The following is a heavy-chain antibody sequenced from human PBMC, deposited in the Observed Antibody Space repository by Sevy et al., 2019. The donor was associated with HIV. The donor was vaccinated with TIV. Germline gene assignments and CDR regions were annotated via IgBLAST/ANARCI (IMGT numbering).Heavy chain of an antibody. Sequence: GGSLRLSCAASGFTFSTYWMNWVRQTPGKGLEWVANIKQDGSEKYYVDSVQGRFTISRENAKNSLYLQMSSLRAEDTPVYYCARADRPTREKDPNGSDSWFVPWGQGTLVTVSS. V-gene: IGHV3-7*03. CDR3: ARADRPTREKDPNGSDSWFVP. D-gene: IGHD2-8*01. CDR1: GFTFSTYW. J-gene: IGHJ5*02. CDR2: IKQDGSEK.